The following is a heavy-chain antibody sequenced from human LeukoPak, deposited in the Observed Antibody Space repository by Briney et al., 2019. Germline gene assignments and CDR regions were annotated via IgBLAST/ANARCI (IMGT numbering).Heavy chain of an antibody. D-gene: IGHD3-10*01. CDR1: GGSVSSGSYY. CDR3: ARGRIWFGDQYYFDY. Sequence: PSETLSLTCTVSGGSVSSGSYYWSWIRQPPRKGLEWIGYIYYSGSTNYNPSLKSRVTISVDTSKNQFSLKLSSVTAADTAVYYCARGRIWFGDQYYFDYWGQGTLVTVSS. J-gene: IGHJ4*02. V-gene: IGHV4-61*01. CDR2: IYYSGST.